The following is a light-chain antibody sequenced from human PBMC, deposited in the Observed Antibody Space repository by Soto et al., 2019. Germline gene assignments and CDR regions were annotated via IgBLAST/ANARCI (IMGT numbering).Light chain of an antibody. CDR3: QQYGSSSYT. Sequence: EIVLTQSPGTLSLSPGERATLSCRASQSVSSSYLAWYQQKPGQAPRLLIYDASSRATGIPDRFSGSGSGTDFTLTISRLEPEDFAVYYCQQYGSSSYTCGQWTKLEIK. CDR2: DAS. J-gene: IGKJ2*01. V-gene: IGKV3-20*01. CDR1: QSVSSSY.